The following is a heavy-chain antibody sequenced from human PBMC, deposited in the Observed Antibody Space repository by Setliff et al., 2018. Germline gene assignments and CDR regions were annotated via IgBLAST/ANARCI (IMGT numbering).Heavy chain of an antibody. D-gene: IGHD3-22*01. CDR2: IYYSGTT. V-gene: IGHV4-39*01. CDR3: ARLSGYYFDY. CDR1: GGSISTSSY. J-gene: IGHJ4*02. Sequence: NPSETLSLTCTVSGGSISTSSYWGWIRQPPGKGLEWIGSIYYSGTTYYNPSLKSRVTISVDTSKNQFSLKVNSVTAADTAIYYCARLSGYYFDYWGQGTLVTVSS.